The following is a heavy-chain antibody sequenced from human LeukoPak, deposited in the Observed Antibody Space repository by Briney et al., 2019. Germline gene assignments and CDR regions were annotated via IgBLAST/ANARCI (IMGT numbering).Heavy chain of an antibody. Sequence: PGGSLRLSCAASGFTFSSYAMSWVRQAPGKGLEWVSAISGSGGSTYYADSVKGRFTISRDNSKNTLYLQMNSLRAEDTAVYYCAKIGVAVAAVYYYYMDVWGKGTTVTVSS. J-gene: IGHJ6*03. D-gene: IGHD6-19*01. CDR2: ISGSGGST. CDR1: GFTFSSYA. CDR3: AKIGVAVAAVYYYYMDV. V-gene: IGHV3-23*01.